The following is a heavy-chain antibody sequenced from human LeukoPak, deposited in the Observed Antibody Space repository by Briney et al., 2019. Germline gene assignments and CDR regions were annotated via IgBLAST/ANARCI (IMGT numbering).Heavy chain of an antibody. CDR2: ISSSSSYI. CDR1: GFTFSSYS. J-gene: IGHJ6*02. D-gene: IGHD3-3*01. CDR3: APSYRKDPVYYYDFWSGYYYGMDV. Sequence: PGGSLRLSCAASGFTFSSYSMNWVRQAPGKGLEWVSSISSSSSYIYYADSVKGRFTISRDNAKNSLYLQMNSLRAEDTAVYYCAPSYRKDPVYYYDFWSGYYYGMDVWGQGTTVTVSS. V-gene: IGHV3-21*01.